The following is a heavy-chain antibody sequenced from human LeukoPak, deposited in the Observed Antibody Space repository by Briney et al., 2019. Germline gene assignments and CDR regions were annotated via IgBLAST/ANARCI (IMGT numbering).Heavy chain of an antibody. CDR1: VDTYSRNA. CDR2: INPNSGGT. Sequence: ASVKVSCKSTVDTYSRNAINWLRQAPGQGLEWMGWINPNSGGTHYAQTFQGRVTMTRDTSISTACMELSRLRSDDTAGYYCVSASDDIFFICGQGTMVTVSS. V-gene: IGHV1-2*02. CDR3: VSASDDIFFI. D-gene: IGHD3-9*01. J-gene: IGHJ3*02.